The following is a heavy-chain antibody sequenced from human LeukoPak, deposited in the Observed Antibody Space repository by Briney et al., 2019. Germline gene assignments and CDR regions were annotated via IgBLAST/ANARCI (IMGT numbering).Heavy chain of an antibody. CDR2: ISSSGSTI. Sequence: GGSLRLSCAASGFTFSDYYMSWIRQAPGKGLEWVSYISSSGSTIYYANSVKGRSTISRDNAKNSLYLKMNSLRAEATAVYYCAKALEASLSPNWFNPWGKGTLVTVSS. V-gene: IGHV3-11*04. CDR1: GFTFSDYY. D-gene: IGHD3-3*01. CDR3: AKALEASLSPNWFNP. J-gene: IGHJ5*02.